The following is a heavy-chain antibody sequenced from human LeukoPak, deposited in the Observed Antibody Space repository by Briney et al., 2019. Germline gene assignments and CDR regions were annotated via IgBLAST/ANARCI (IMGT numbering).Heavy chain of an antibody. D-gene: IGHD3-22*01. Sequence: ASVNVSCKASGYTFTGYYMHWVRQAPGQGLEWMGWINPNSGGTNYAQKFQGRVTMTRDTSISTAYMELSRLRSDDTAVYYCARGGLNYYDSSGYYSNDAFDIWGQGTMVTVSS. CDR2: INPNSGGT. J-gene: IGHJ3*02. V-gene: IGHV1-2*02. CDR1: GYTFTGYY. CDR3: ARGGLNYYDSSGYYSNDAFDI.